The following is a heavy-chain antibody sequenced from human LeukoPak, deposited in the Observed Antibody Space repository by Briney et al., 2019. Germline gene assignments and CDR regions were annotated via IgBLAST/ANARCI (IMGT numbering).Heavy chain of an antibody. CDR3: AKLASTWYLYYFDY. V-gene: IGHV3-23*01. J-gene: IGHJ4*02. CDR2: ISGSGAGT. D-gene: IGHD6-13*01. CDR1: GFTFSNYV. Sequence: PGGSLRLSCAASGFTFSNYVMSWVRQAPGKGLEWVSTISGSGAGTYCADSVNGRFTISRDNSKNTLYLQMNNLRAEDTAVYYCAKLASTWYLYYFDYWGQGILVTVSS.